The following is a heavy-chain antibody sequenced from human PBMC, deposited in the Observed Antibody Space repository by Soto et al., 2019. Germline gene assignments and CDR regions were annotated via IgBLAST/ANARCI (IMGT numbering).Heavy chain of an antibody. D-gene: IGHD2-15*01. CDR3: ARDAYHCSGGSCYSNWFDP. CDR1: GGTFSSYA. J-gene: IGHJ5*02. Sequence: QVQLVQSGAEVKKPGSSVKVSCKASGGTFSSYAISWVRQAPGQGLEWMGGIIPIFGTANYAQKFQGRVTITADGSMSTAYRELSSLRSEDTAVYYCARDAYHCSGGSCYSNWFDPWGKGTLVTVSS. CDR2: IIPIFGTA. V-gene: IGHV1-69*12.